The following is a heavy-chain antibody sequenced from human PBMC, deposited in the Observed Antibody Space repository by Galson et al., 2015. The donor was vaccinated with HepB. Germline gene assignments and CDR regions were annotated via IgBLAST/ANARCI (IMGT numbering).Heavy chain of an antibody. CDR3: ARLVVRGVYFDY. D-gene: IGHD3-10*01. V-gene: IGHV1-3*01. CDR1: GYTFTSYA. CDR2: INAGNGNT. Sequence: SVKVSCKASGYTFTSYAMHWVRQAPGQRLEWMGWINAGNGNTKYSQKFQGRVTITRDTSASTAYMELSSLRSEDTAVYYCARLVVRGVYFDYWGQGTLVTGSP. J-gene: IGHJ4*02.